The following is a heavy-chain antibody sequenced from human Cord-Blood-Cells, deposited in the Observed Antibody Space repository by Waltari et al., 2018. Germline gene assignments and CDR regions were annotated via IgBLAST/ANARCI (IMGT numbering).Heavy chain of an antibody. V-gene: IGHV3-30-3*01. Sequence: QVQLVESGGGVVQPGRSLRLSCAAAGFTFRSYAMHWVRQAPGKGLEWVAVISYDGSNKYYADSVKGRFTISRDNSKNTLYLQMNSLRAEDTAVYYCARERIAALYFDYWGQGTLVTVSS. CDR3: ARERIAALYFDY. D-gene: IGHD6-6*01. CDR2: ISYDGSNK. J-gene: IGHJ4*02. CDR1: GFTFRSYA.